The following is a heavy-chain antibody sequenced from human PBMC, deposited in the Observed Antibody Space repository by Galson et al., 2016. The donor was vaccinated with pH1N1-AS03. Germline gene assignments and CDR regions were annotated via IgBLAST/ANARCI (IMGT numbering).Heavy chain of an antibody. V-gene: IGHV2-5*02. CDR1: GFALSTTGEG. CDR3: AHRRSWQCRGYRCYSGFDN. J-gene: IGHJ4*02. D-gene: IGHD2-15*01. CDR2: IYWDGDK. Sequence: PALVKPTQTLTLTRTFSGFALSTTGEGVGWVRQPPGKALEWLALIYWDGDKTYTPSLKSRLSITKGTSIYQVVLTMTNMDPVDTGTYYCAHRRSWQCRGYRCYSGFDNWGQGTPVTVSS.